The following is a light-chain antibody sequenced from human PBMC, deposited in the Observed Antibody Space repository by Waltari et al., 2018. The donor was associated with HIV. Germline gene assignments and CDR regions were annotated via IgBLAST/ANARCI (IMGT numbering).Light chain of an antibody. V-gene: IGLV3-1*01. Sequence: ELTQPPSVSVSPGQTASITCSGDRLGDKYVSWYQQKPGQSPVLVISQDFRRPSGFPERFSGSNSGNTATLTISGTQAMDEADYYCQAWDSSTTSAVFGGGTKLTVL. CDR3: QAWDSSTTSAV. J-gene: IGLJ2*01. CDR2: QDF. CDR1: RLGDKY.